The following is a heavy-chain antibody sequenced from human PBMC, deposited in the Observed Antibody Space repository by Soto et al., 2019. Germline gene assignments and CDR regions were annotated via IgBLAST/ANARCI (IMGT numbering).Heavy chain of an antibody. CDR3: AREGPYSLNWFDP. Sequence: EVQLVESGGGLVQPGGSLRLSCAASGFTFSSYSMNWVRQAPGKGLEWVSYISSSSSTIYYADSVKGRFTISRDNAKNSLYRQMNSLRDEDTAVYYCAREGPYSLNWFDPWGQGTLVTVSS. CDR1: GFTFSSYS. CDR2: ISSSSSTI. V-gene: IGHV3-48*02. D-gene: IGHD1-26*01. J-gene: IGHJ5*02.